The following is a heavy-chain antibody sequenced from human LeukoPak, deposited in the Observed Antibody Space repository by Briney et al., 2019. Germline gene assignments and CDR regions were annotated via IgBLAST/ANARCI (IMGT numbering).Heavy chain of an antibody. CDR1: GFAFTDFT. CDR3: ARDQGRELSPFEY. Sequence: PGGSLRLSCGGSGFAFTDFTMNWVRQAPGKGLEWVPSVSPSSSYKTYADSVAGRFTISRDNAKNSLYLQMNTLRAEDTAIYYCARDQGRELSPFEYWGQGTLVTVSS. CDR2: VSPSSSYK. D-gene: IGHD1-7*01. J-gene: IGHJ4*02. V-gene: IGHV3-21*04.